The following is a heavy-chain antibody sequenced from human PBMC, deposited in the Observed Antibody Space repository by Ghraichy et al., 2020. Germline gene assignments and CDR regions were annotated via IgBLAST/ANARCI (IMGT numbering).Heavy chain of an antibody. CDR1: GFTFSSYG. J-gene: IGHJ4*02. D-gene: IGHD1-26*01. CDR2: ISYDGNNK. Sequence: GGSLRLSCAASGFTFSSYGMHWVRQAPGKGLEWVAFISYDGNNKYSADSVKGRFTISRDNSKNTLYLQMDSLRAEDTAVYYCAKDLGGSHVLDYWGQGTLVTVSS. V-gene: IGHV3-30*18. CDR3: AKDLGGSHVLDY.